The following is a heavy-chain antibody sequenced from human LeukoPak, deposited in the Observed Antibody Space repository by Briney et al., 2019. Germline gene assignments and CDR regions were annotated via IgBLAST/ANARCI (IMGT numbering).Heavy chain of an antibody. CDR2: INPNSGGT. V-gene: IGHV1-2*02. CDR3: ARDDGIKRGYSGYADY. CDR1: GYTFTGYY. D-gene: IGHD5-12*01. Sequence: ASVKVSCKASGYTFTGYYMHWVRQAPGQGLEWMGWINPNSGGTNYAQKFQGRVTMTRDTSISTAYMELSRLRSDDTAVNYCARDDGIKRGYSGYADYWGQGTLVTVSS. J-gene: IGHJ4*02.